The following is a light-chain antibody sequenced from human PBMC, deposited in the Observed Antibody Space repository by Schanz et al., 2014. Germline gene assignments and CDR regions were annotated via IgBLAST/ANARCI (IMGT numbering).Light chain of an antibody. V-gene: IGKV1-39*01. J-gene: IGKJ1*01. CDR3: QQYDNSLPWT. CDR1: QSIGTY. CDR2: GAS. Sequence: DIQMTQSPSSLSASVGDRVTITCRASQSIGTYLNWYQQKPGKAPKLLIYGASSLQSGVPSKFSGSGSGTDFTLTISSLQPEDFAMYYCQQYDNSLPWTFGRGTKVEIK.